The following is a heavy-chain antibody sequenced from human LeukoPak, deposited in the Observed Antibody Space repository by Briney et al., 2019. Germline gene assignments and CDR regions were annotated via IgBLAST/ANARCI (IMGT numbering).Heavy chain of an antibody. CDR1: GGSISSYY. V-gene: IGHV4-59*01. D-gene: IGHD6-19*01. CDR3: ARDLSSGWVGGYYYYGMDV. Sequence: SETLSLTCTVSGGSISSYYWSWIRQPPGKGLEWIGYIYYSGSTNYNPSLKSRVTISVDTSKNQFSLKLSSVTAADTAVYYCARDLSSGWVGGYYYYGMDVWGQGTTVTVSS. J-gene: IGHJ6*02. CDR2: IYYSGST.